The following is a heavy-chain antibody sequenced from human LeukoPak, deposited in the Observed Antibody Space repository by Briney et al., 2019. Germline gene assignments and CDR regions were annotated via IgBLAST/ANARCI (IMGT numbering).Heavy chain of an antibody. D-gene: IGHD7-27*01. J-gene: IGHJ6*03. V-gene: IGHV4-59*08. CDR1: GDSITPYY. CDR3: TRTFTGAHYYYIPL. CDR2: ISDTGTT. Sequence: SETLSLTCTVSGDSITPYYWSWIRQSPGGSLEYIGFISDTGTTNYNPSLRGRVSSSVDTSKSRFSLKLKSVTAADSAIYYCTRTFTGAHYYYIPLWGAGTPVTVSS.